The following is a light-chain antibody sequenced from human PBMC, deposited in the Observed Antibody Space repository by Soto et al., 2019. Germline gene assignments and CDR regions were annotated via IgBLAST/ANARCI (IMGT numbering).Light chain of an antibody. CDR1: SSNIGSNY. Sequence: QLVLTQPPSASGTPGQRVTISCSGSSSNIGSNYVYWYQQLPGTAPKLLIYRNNQRPSGVPDRFSGSKSGTSASLAISGLRYDDEADYYCAAWEDSLSGRVVFGGGTKLTVL. CDR3: AAWEDSLSGRVV. CDR2: RNN. V-gene: IGLV1-47*01. J-gene: IGLJ2*01.